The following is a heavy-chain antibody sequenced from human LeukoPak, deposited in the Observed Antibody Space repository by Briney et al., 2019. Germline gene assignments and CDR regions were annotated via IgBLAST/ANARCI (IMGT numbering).Heavy chain of an antibody. CDR2: IDHSGST. Sequence: NPSETLSLTCAVYGGSFSDYHWSWIRQPPGKGLEWIGEIDHSGSTNYTPSLKSRVTISVDTSKNQVSLKLSSVTAADTAVYYCARLTIYASGEDSWGQGTLVTVSS. J-gene: IGHJ4*02. CDR1: GGSFSDYH. CDR3: ARLTIYASGEDS. V-gene: IGHV4-34*01. D-gene: IGHD2/OR15-2a*01.